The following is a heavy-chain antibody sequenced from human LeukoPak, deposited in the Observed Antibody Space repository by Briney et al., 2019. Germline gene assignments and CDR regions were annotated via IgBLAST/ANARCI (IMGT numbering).Heavy chain of an antibody. J-gene: IGHJ3*02. CDR1: GFTFSIYG. Sequence: GGSLSLSCAASGFTFSIYGMHWVRQAPGKWLEWVAFIQYDGNNKYYADSVKGRFTISRDNSKNTLYLQMNSLRAEDTAVYYCAKTKSGKFDAFYIWGQGTMVTVSS. CDR3: AKTKSGKFDAFYI. D-gene: IGHD1-26*01. V-gene: IGHV3-30*02. CDR2: IQYDGNNK.